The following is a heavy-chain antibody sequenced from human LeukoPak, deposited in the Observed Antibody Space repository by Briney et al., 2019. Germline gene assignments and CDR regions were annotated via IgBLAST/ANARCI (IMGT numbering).Heavy chain of an antibody. V-gene: IGHV3-73*01. CDR2: IRNKADSYAT. CDR3: AKDLEYSRWLVKNYFDY. D-gene: IGHD6-19*01. Sequence: PGGSLRLSCAASGFAFSDSSMHWVRQASGKGLEWVGRIRNKADSYATAYAASVQGRFTISRDNSKNTLYLQMNSLRAEDTAVYYCAKDLEYSRWLVKNYFDYWGQGTLVTVSS. CDR1: GFAFSDSS. J-gene: IGHJ4*02.